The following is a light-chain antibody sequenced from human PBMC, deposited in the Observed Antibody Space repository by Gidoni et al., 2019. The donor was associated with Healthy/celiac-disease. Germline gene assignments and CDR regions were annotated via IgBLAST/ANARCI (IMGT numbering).Light chain of an antibody. CDR1: QSISSY. CDR2: AAS. J-gene: IGKJ1*01. V-gene: IGKV1-39*01. CDR3: QKSYSTPLT. Sequence: IQLTQPPPSLSASVADRVTITCRASQSISSYLNWYQQKPGKAPKLLIYAASSLQSGVPSRFSGSGSGKDFTLTISSLQPEDFATYYCQKSYSTPLTFGQGTKVEIK.